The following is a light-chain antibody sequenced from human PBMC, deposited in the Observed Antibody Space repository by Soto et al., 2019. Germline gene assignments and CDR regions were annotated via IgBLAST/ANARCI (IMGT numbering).Light chain of an antibody. CDR3: MQALQTQWT. CDR2: VGS. CDR1: QSLLDPHGRSY. Sequence: EIVMTQSPRSLSVTPGEPASISCRSSQSLLDPHGRSYVDWYLQKPGQSPQLLIYVGSNRASGVPDRISASASGTDFTLKISRVEADDVGVYYCMQALQTQWTFVRGTKVEIK. J-gene: IGKJ1*01. V-gene: IGKV2-28*01.